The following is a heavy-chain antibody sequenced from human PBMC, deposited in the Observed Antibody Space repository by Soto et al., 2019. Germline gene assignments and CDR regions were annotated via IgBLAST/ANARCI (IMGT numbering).Heavy chain of an antibody. J-gene: IGHJ6*02. CDR3: AGRPYGSSYYHYYGMDV. V-gene: IGHV5-10-1*01. Sequence: PGESLKISCKGSGYSFTTYWINWVPQMPGKGLEWMGRIDPSDSYTNYSPSFQGHVTISADKSISTAYLQWSSLKASDTAMYYCAGRPYGSSYYHYYGMDVWGQGTTVTVSS. D-gene: IGHD3-10*01. CDR1: GYSFTTYW. CDR2: IDPSDSYT.